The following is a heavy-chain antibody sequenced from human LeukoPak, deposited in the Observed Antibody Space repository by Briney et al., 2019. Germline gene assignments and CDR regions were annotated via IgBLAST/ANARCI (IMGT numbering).Heavy chain of an antibody. Sequence: PSQTLSLTCAVSGGSISSGGYSWSWIRQPPGKGLEWIGYIYHSGSTYYNPSLKSRVTISVDRSKSQFSLKLSSVTAADTAVYYCARGDFRDGYNLGYWGQGTLVTVSS. J-gene: IGHJ4*02. CDR2: IYHSGST. D-gene: IGHD5-24*01. CDR1: GGSISSGGYS. CDR3: ARGDFRDGYNLGY. V-gene: IGHV4-30-2*01.